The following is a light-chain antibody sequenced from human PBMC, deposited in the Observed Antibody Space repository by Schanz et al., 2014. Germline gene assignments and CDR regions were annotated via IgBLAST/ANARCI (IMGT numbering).Light chain of an antibody. Sequence: DIQMTQSPSSVSASVGDRVTITCRASQGISSWVAWYQQKPGKAPELLIYAASSLESGVPSRFSGSGSGTDFTLTISSLQPEDFATYYCQQGHSFPWTFGQGTKVDFK. J-gene: IGKJ1*01. CDR2: AAS. CDR1: QGISSW. V-gene: IGKV1-12*01. CDR3: QQGHSFPWT.